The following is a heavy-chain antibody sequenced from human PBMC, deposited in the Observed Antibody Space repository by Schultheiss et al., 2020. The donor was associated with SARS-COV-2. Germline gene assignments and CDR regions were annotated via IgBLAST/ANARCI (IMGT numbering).Heavy chain of an antibody. D-gene: IGHD6-6*01. CDR3: ARDQSSSSSLYYYGMDV. J-gene: IGHJ6*02. CDR2: IIPILGIT. CDR1: GGTFSSYA. Sequence: SVKVSCKASGGTFSSYAFSWVRQAPRQGLEWMGRIIPILGITNYAQKFQGRVTITADKSTSTAYMELSSLRSEDTAVYYCARDQSSSSSLYYYGMDVWGQGTTVTVSS. V-gene: IGHV1-69*04.